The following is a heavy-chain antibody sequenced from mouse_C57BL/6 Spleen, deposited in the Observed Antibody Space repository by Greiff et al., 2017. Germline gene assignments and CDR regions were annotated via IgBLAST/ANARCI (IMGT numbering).Heavy chain of an antibody. Sequence: QVQLQQSGAELVKPGASGKISCKPSAYAFSSYWMNWVKQRPGKGLEWIGQVYPGDGDTNYNGKFKGKATLTADKSSSTAYMQLSSLTSEDSAVYFCARVGGLGYYFDYWGQGTTLTVSS. D-gene: IGHD3-3*01. CDR1: AYAFSSYW. J-gene: IGHJ2*01. CDR2: VYPGDGDT. CDR3: ARVGGLGYYFDY. V-gene: IGHV1-80*01.